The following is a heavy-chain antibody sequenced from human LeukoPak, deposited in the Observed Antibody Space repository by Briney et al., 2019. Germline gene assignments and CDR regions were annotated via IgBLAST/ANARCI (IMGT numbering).Heavy chain of an antibody. J-gene: IGHJ5*02. D-gene: IGHD5-18*01. V-gene: IGHV3-23*01. CDR3: AKDPSAMVNRWWFFP. Sequence: GGSLRLSCAASGFTFSSYAMSWVRQAPGKGLEWVSAISGSGGSTYYADSVKGRFTISRDNSKNTLYLQMNSLRAEDTAVYYWAKDPSAMVNRWWFFPWGEGALVTVSP. CDR1: GFTFSSYA. CDR2: ISGSGGST.